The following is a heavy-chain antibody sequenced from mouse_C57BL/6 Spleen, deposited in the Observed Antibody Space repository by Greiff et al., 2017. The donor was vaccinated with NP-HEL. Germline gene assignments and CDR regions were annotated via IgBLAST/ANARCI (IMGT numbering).Heavy chain of an antibody. CDR1: GFNIKNTY. CDR2: IDPANGNT. V-gene: IGHV14-3*01. Sequence: EVQLQQSVAELVRPGASVKLSCTASGFNIKNTYMHWVKQRPEQGLEWIGRIDPANGNTKYAPKFQGKATITADTSSNTAYLHLSSLTSEDTAIYYCARPLLRLRDYYYAMDYWGQGTSVTVSS. J-gene: IGHJ4*01. D-gene: IGHD2-4*01. CDR3: ARPLLRLRDYYYAMDY.